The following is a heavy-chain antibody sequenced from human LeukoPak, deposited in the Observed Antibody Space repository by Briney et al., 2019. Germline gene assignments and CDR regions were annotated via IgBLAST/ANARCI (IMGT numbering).Heavy chain of an antibody. D-gene: IGHD3-10*01. J-gene: IGHJ4*02. Sequence: SETLSLTCTVSGGSISSYYWSWIRQPPGKGLEWIGYIYYSGSTNYNPSLKSRVTISVDTSKNQFSLKLSSVTAADTAVYYCARSPGALLWFGELFRGFDYWGPGTLVTVSS. CDR3: ARSPGALLWFGELFRGFDY. CDR1: GGSISSYY. V-gene: IGHV4-59*01. CDR2: IYYSGST.